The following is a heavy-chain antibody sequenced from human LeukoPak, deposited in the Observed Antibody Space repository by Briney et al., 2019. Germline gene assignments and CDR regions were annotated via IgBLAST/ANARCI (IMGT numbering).Heavy chain of an antibody. D-gene: IGHD4-11*01. CDR2: TYYRSKWHN. CDR1: GDSVSSNSAV. V-gene: IGHV6-1*01. Sequence: SQTLSLTCALSGDSVSSNSAVWNWIRQSPSRGLEWLGRTYYRSKWHNEYAESVKSRISINPDTSKNQFSLQLNSVTPEDTAEYFCAETTDYSSFLAYWGQGTLVTVSS. J-gene: IGHJ4*02. CDR3: AETTDYSSFLAY.